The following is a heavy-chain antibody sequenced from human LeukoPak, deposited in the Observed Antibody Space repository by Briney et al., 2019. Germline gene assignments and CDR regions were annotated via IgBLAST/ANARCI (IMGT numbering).Heavy chain of an antibody. J-gene: IGHJ4*02. D-gene: IGHD3-3*01. Sequence: ASVKVSCKASGGTFNNFAISWVRQAPGQGLEWVGGIIPMSGTANYAQKFQGKVAITADESTSTAYMELSSLRSEDTAIYYCASPVKYYDTWSGYPPFDYWGQGTLVTVSS. CDR3: ASPVKYYDTWSGYPPFDY. V-gene: IGHV1-69*13. CDR2: IIPMSGTA. CDR1: GGTFNNFA.